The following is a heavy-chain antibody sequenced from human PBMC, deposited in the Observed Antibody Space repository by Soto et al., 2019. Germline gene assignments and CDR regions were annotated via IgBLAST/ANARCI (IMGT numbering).Heavy chain of an antibody. D-gene: IGHD3-22*01. CDR2: IIPIFGTA. J-gene: IGHJ4*02. V-gene: IGHV1-69*13. Sequence: SVKVSCKASGGTFSSYAISWVRQAPGQGLEWMGGIIPIFGTANYAQKFQGRVTITADESTSTAYMELSSLRSEDTAVYYYARDTYYYDRSGYPYYFDYSGQGTLVTVSS. CDR1: GGTFSSYA. CDR3: ARDTYYYDRSGYPYYFDY.